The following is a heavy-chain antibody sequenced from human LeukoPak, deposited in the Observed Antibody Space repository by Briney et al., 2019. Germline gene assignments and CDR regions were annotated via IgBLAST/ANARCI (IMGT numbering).Heavy chain of an antibody. CDR1: GFTFSGSA. V-gene: IGHV3-73*01. CDR2: IRSKANSYAT. J-gene: IGHJ4*02. CDR3: TSRGGFYY. Sequence: GGSLKLSCAASGFTFSGSAMPWVRQASGKGLEWVGRIRSKANSYATAYAASVKGRFTISRDDSKNTAYLQMNSLKTEDTAVYYCTSRGGFYYWGQGTLVTVSS. D-gene: IGHD3-16*01.